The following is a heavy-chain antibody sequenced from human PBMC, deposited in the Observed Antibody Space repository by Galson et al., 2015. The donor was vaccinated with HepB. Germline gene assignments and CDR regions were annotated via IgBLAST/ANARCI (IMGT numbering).Heavy chain of an antibody. CDR3: ARGRGYSYGYSDY. CDR2: ISSSGNTI. J-gene: IGHJ4*02. CDR1: GFTFSSYS. Sequence: SLRLSCAASGFTFSSYSMNWVRQAPGKGPEWVSYISSSGNTIDYADSVKGRFTISRDNAKNSLYLQMSSLRAEDTAVYYCARGRGYSYGYSDYWGQGALVIVSS. V-gene: IGHV3-48*04. D-gene: IGHD5-18*01.